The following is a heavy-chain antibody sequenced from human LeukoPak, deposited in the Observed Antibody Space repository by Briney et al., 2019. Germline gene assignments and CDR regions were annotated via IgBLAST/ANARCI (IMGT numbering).Heavy chain of an antibody. Sequence: ASVKVSCKASGYTFTSYYMHWVRQAPGQGLEWMGIINPSGGSTSYAQKFQGRVTMTRDTSTSTVYMELSSLRSEETAVYYCAIGILTEYYFDYWGQGALVTVSS. D-gene: IGHD3-9*01. CDR3: AIGILTEYYFDY. V-gene: IGHV1-46*01. CDR1: GYTFTSYY. J-gene: IGHJ4*02. CDR2: INPSGGST.